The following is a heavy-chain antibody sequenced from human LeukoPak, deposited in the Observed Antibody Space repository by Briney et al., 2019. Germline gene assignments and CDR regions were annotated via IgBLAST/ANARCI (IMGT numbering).Heavy chain of an antibody. V-gene: IGHV4-39*01. CDR3: AKGPRYFDY. CDR1: GGSISSSGYC. CDR2: IDYSGNT. Sequence: SETLSLTCTVSGGSISSSGYCWGWIRQPPGKGLEWIGSIDYSGNTNYNPSLKSRVTIAVDMSKNQFSLKLSSVTAADTAVYYCAKGPRYFDYWGQGTLVTVSS. J-gene: IGHJ4*02.